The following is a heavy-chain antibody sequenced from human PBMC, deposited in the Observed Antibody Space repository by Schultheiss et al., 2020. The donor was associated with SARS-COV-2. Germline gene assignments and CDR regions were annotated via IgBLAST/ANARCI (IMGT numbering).Heavy chain of an antibody. CDR1: GFTFTSYA. D-gene: IGHD3-3*01. V-gene: IGHV3-30*04. CDR3: ARAPPRDYDFWSGYYSGIYYYMDV. Sequence: GGSLRLSCAPSGFTFTSYAMHWVRQAPGKGLEWVAVISYDGNDKYYAESVKGRFTISRDNSKNTLYLQMNSLRAEDTAVYYCARAPPRDYDFWSGYYSGIYYYMDVWGKGTTVTVSS. CDR2: ISYDGNDK. J-gene: IGHJ6*03.